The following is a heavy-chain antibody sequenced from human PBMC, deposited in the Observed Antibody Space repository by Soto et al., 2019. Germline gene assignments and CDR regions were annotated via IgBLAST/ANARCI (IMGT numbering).Heavy chain of an antibody. J-gene: IGHJ4*02. Sequence: KHGGSLRLSCAASGCTYSSYSMNWVRQAPGKGLEWVSSISSSSSYIYYADSVKGRFTISRDNAKNSLYLQMNSLRAEDTAVYYCARDLRYYPADYWGQGTLVTVSS. CDR1: GCTYSSYS. CDR3: ARDLRYYPADY. D-gene: IGHD2-15*01. V-gene: IGHV3-21*01. CDR2: ISSSSSYI.